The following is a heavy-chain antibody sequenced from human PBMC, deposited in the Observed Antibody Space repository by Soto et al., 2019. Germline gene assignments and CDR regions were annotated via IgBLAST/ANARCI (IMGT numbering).Heavy chain of an antibody. CDR2: ISGSGGST. Sequence: EVQLLESGGGLVQPGGSLRLSCAASGFTFSSYAMSWVRQGPGKGLEWVSAISGSGGSTYYADSVKGRFTFSRDNSKNTLYLQMNSLKAEDTAVYFCAKDMCSGCRSFDCWCQGTLVTVSS. J-gene: IGHJ4*02. V-gene: IGHV3-23*01. CDR3: AKDMCSGCRSFDC. D-gene: IGHD6-19*01. CDR1: GFTFSSYA.